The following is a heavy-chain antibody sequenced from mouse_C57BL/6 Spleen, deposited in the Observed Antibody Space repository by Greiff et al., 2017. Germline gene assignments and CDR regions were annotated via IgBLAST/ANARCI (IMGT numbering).Heavy chain of an antibody. V-gene: IGHV1-52*01. Sequence: QVQLQQPGAELVRPGSSVKLSCKASGYTFTSYWLHWVKQRPIQGLEWIGNIDPSDSETNYNQKFKDKATLTVDKSSSTAYMQLSSLTSEDSAVYYCARSELDWFAYWGQGTLVTVSA. CDR2: IDPSDSET. CDR1: GYTFTSYW. CDR3: ARSELDWFAY. D-gene: IGHD4-1*01. J-gene: IGHJ3*01.